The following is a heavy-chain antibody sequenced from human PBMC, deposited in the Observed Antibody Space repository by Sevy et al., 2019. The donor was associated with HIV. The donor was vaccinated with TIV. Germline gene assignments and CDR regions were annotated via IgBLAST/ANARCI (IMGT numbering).Heavy chain of an antibody. CDR3: TTDSKKRGLSALLDY. CDR1: GFDFSIYS. J-gene: IGHJ4*02. Sequence: GGSLRLSCAASGFDFSIYSMSWVRQAPGKGLEWVSTLSFGCGKINYADSVKGRFTISRDNSKSSVYLQMNNMRVEDTAVYYCTTDSKKRGLSALLDYWGQGTLVTVSS. CDR2: LSFGCGKI. D-gene: IGHD3-10*01. V-gene: IGHV3-23*01.